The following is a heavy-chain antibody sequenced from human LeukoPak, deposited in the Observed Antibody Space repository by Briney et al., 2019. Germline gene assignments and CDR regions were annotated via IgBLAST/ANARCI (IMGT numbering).Heavy chain of an antibody. CDR1: GFTVSSNY. Sequence: GGSLRLSCAASGFTVSSNYMSWVRQAPGKGLEWVSVIYSGGSTFYADSVKGRFTISRDNSKNTLYLQMNSLRAEDTAVYYCASVHYSNYVLEYWGQGTLVTVSS. V-gene: IGHV3-53*01. D-gene: IGHD4-11*01. J-gene: IGHJ4*02. CDR3: ASVHYSNYVLEY. CDR2: IYSGGST.